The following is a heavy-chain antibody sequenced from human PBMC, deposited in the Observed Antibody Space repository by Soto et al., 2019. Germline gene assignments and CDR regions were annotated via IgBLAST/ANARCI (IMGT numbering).Heavy chain of an antibody. J-gene: IGHJ4*02. CDR1: VFMFSAYW. D-gene: IGHD5-18*01. CDR2: IHGDGGKI. Sequence: EVQLVESGGGLVQPGGSLRLSCAASVFMFSAYWMSWVHQAPGKGLEWVANIHGDGGKIYYVDSVKGRFTISRDNAKRSLYLQMNSLRAEDTAVYYCARDFYGGYTYGPRDYWGQGALVAVSS. V-gene: IGHV3-7*01. CDR3: ARDFYGGYTYGPRDY.